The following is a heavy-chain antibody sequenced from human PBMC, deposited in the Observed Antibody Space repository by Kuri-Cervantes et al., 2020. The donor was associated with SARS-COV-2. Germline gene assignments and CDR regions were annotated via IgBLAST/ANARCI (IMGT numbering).Heavy chain of an antibody. D-gene: IGHD5-12*01. CDR2: INPNSGGT. V-gene: IGHV1-2*02. Sequence: ASVKVSCKASGHTFTGYYMHWVRQAPGQGLEWMGWINPNSGGTNYAQKFQGRVTMTRDTSISTAYMELSRLRSDDTAVYYCARDPGSGYDYGFDYWGQGTLVTVSS. CDR3: ARDPGSGYDYGFDY. CDR1: GHTFTGYY. J-gene: IGHJ4*02.